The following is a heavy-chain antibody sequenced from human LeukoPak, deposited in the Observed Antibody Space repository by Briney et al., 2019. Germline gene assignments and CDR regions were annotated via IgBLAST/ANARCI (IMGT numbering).Heavy chain of an antibody. J-gene: IGHJ4*02. CDR3: AKGTYDSRGHFDY. V-gene: IGHV3-23*01. CDR2: ISGSGSNT. D-gene: IGHD3-22*01. CDR1: RFTFSSYA. Sequence: TGGSLRLSCAASRFTFSSYAMTWVRQAPGKGLEWVSGISGSGSNTYYADSVKGRFTISRDNSKNTLYLQMNSLRAEDTAAYYCAKGTYDSRGHFDYWGQGTLVSVSS.